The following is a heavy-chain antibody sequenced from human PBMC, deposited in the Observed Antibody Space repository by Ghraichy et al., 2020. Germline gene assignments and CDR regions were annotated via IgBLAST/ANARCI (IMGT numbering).Heavy chain of an antibody. D-gene: IGHD6-6*01. CDR2: IYSGGTT. CDR3: ARDASYFFDT. CDR1: GFTLSSNY. V-gene: IGHV3-66*01. Sequence: GGSLRLSCVTSGFTLSSNYMAWVRQAPGKGLVWVSIIYSGGTTYYTDSVRGRFTISRDNSKSTIYLQMKSLRPEDTAVYYCARDASYFFDTWGQGTAVSVSS. J-gene: IGHJ4*02.